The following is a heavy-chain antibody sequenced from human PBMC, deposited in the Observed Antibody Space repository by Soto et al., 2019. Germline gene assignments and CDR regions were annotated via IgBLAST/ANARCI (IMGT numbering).Heavy chain of an antibody. CDR2: ISWNSGSI. CDR3: AKVGQLGTGQLGYMDV. J-gene: IGHJ6*03. D-gene: IGHD2-8*02. V-gene: IGHV3-9*01. CDR1: GFTFDDYA. Sequence: GGSLRLSCAASGFTFDDYAMHWVRQAPGKGLEWVSGISWNSGSIGYADSVKGRFTISRDNAKNSLYLQMNSLRAEDTALYYCAKVGQLGTGQLGYMDVWGKGTTVTVSS.